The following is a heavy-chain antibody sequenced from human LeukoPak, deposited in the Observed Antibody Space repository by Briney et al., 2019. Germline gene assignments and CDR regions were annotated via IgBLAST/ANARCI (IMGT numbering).Heavy chain of an antibody. V-gene: IGHV3-74*01. CDR1: GFTFSRYW. CDR2: INGDGSTT. J-gene: IGHJ4*02. D-gene: IGHD5-12*01. Sequence: GGSLRLSCAASGFTFSRYWMHWVRQAPGKGLVWVSRINGDGSTTSYADSVKGRFTISGDSAKNSVFLQMNSLRVEDTAVYYCARDHRYAFDNWGQGTLVTVSS. CDR3: ARDHRYAFDN.